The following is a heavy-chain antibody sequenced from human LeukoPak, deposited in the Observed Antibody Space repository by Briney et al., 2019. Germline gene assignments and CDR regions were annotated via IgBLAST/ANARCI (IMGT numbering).Heavy chain of an antibody. D-gene: IGHD2-2*01. V-gene: IGHV3-33*06. CDR2: IWYDGSNK. CDR3: AKVPGPSCYGGIDY. Sequence: PGGSLRLSCAASGFTFSSYGMHWVRQAPGKGLEWVAVIWYDGSNKYYADSVKGRFTISRDNSKNTLYLRMNSLRAEDTAVYYCAKVPGPSCYGGIDYWGQGTLVTVSS. CDR1: GFTFSSYG. J-gene: IGHJ4*02.